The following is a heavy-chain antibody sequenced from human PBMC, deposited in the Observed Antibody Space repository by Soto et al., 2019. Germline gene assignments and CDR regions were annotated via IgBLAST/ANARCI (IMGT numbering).Heavy chain of an antibody. CDR3: ARRWFGEFTSNWCDP. J-gene: IGHJ5*02. D-gene: IGHD3-10*01. CDR1: GGSISSSSYY. Sequence: QLQLQESGPGLVKPSETLSLTCTVSGGSISSSSYYWGWIRQPPGKGLEWIGSIYYSGSTYYNPSLKSRVTIYVPTSKNQFSLKLSSVTAADTAVYYCARRWFGEFTSNWCDPWGQGTLVTVSS. V-gene: IGHV4-39*01. CDR2: IYYSGST.